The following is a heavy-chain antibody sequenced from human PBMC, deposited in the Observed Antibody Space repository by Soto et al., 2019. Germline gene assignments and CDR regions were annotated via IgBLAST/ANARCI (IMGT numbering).Heavy chain of an antibody. CDR3: ASQSRDGYTHFDY. D-gene: IGHD5-12*01. CDR2: IIPIFGTA. CDR1: GGTFSSYA. Sequence: SVKVSCKASGGTFSSYAISWVRQAPGQGLEWMGGIIPIFGTANYAQKFQGRVTITADESTSTAYMELSSLRSEDTAVYYCASQSRDGYTHFDYWGQGTLVTVSS. J-gene: IGHJ4*02. V-gene: IGHV1-69*13.